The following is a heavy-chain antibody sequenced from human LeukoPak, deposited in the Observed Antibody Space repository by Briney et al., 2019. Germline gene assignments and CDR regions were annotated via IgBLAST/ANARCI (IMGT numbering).Heavy chain of an antibody. J-gene: IGHJ6*03. CDR2: INPNSGGT. V-gene: IGHV1-2*02. D-gene: IGHD2-2*01. CDR1: GYTFTVYY. Sequence: ASVKVSFKSSGYTFTVYYMHWVRQAPGQGVEWMGWINPNSGGTNYAQKFQGRVTMTRDTSISTAYMELSRLRSDDTAVYYCARDPIVVVPAAGHYYYYMDVWGKGTTVTVSS. CDR3: ARDPIVVVPAAGHYYYYMDV.